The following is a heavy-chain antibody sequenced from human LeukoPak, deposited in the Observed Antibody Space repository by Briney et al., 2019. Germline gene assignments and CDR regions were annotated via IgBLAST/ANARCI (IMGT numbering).Heavy chain of an antibody. CDR2: INSDGSRT. V-gene: IGHV3-74*01. CDR1: GFTFSSYW. CDR3: ARHIAAAGPGFDY. D-gene: IGHD6-13*01. Sequence: TGGTLRLSSAAPGFTFSSYWMHWVRQAPGKGLVRVSRINSDGSRTSYADTVKGRFTISRDNAKNTLYLQMNSLRAEATAVYYCARHIAAAGPGFDYWGQGTLVTVSS. J-gene: IGHJ4*02.